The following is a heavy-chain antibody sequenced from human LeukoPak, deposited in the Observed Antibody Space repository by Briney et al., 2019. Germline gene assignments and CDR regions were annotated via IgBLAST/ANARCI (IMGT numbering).Heavy chain of an antibody. CDR2: INPNSGGT. V-gene: IGHV1-2*02. D-gene: IGHD2-2*02. CDR3: ARGCSSTSCYNHYFDY. Sequence: ASVKVSCKASGYTFTGYYMHWVRQAPGQGLEWMGWINPNSGGTNYAQKFQGRVTMTRDTSISTAYMELSRLRSDDTAVYYCARGCSSTSCYNHYFDYWGQGTPVTVSS. J-gene: IGHJ4*02. CDR1: GYTFTGYY.